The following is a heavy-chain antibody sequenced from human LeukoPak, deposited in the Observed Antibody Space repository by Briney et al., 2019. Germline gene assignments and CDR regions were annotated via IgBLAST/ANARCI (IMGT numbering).Heavy chain of an antibody. V-gene: IGHV3-48*01. CDR2: VSSNSGTI. J-gene: IGHJ5*02. D-gene: IGHD6-13*01. CDR1: GFTFSTYS. CDR3: AKRGEGVSNTWYMNNWFDP. Sequence: GGSLRLSCAASGFTFSTYSMNWLRQTPGKGLEWVSYVSSNSGTIHYADSVKGRFTISRDNSKNTLYLQMNSLRAEDTAVYYCAKRGEGVSNTWYMNNWFDPWGQGTLVTVSS.